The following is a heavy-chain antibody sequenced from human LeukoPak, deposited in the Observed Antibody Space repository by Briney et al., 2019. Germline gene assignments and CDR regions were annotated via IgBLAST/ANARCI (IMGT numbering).Heavy chain of an antibody. J-gene: IGHJ4*02. V-gene: IGHV4-31*03. D-gene: IGHD1-26*01. Sequence: SQTLSLTCTVSGGSISSGGYYWSWIRQHPGKGLEWIGYIYYSGSTYYNPSLKSRVTISVDTSKNQFSLKLSSVTAADTAVYYCARSSRRLGATLDYWGQGTLSPSPQ. CDR3: ARSSRRLGATLDY. CDR2: IYYSGST. CDR1: GGSISSGGYY.